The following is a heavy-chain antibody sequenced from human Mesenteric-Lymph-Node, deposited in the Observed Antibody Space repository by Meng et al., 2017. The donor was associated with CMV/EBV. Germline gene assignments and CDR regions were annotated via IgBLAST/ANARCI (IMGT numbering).Heavy chain of an antibody. J-gene: IGHJ4*02. D-gene: IGHD2-15*01. CDR1: AFTFSDYY. Sequence: GESLKISCAASAFTFSDYYMTWIRQAPGKGLEWVSYITYSGGMIYYADSVKGRFTISRDDAKNSLYLQMNSLRAEDTAVYYCARVAGYCSGGGCYGYYFDFWGQGTLVTVSS. V-gene: IGHV3-11*01. CDR3: ARVAGYCSGGGCYGYYFDF. CDR2: ITYSGGMI.